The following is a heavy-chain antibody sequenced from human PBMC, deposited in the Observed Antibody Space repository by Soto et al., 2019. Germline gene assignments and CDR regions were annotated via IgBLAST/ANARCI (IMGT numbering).Heavy chain of an antibody. J-gene: IGHJ6*02. D-gene: IGHD4-17*01. Sequence: QVQLVQSGAEVKKPGSSVKVSCKASGGTFSSYAISWVRQAPGQGLEWMGGIIPIFGTANYAQKFQGRVTITADESTITAYMELSSLRSEDTAVYYCARYYGDYDPLNYYYGMDVWGQGTTVTVSS. CDR2: IIPIFGTA. V-gene: IGHV1-69*01. CDR3: ARYYGDYDPLNYYYGMDV. CDR1: GGTFSSYA.